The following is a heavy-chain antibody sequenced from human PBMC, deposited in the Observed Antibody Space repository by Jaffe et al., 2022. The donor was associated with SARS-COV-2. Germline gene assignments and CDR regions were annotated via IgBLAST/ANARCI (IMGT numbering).Heavy chain of an antibody. CDR1: GFIFSDYG. Sequence: EVHLVESGGGLVQPGGSLRLSCAASGFIFSDYGMNWVRQAPGKGLEWVSYISGSGSTIHYADSVKGRFTISRDNAKNSLYLQLNSLRDEDTAVYYCVRDVGYSSSQPLFWGQGALVTVSS. D-gene: IGHD6-13*01. V-gene: IGHV3-48*02. CDR3: VRDVGYSSSQPLF. J-gene: IGHJ4*02. CDR2: ISGSGSTI.